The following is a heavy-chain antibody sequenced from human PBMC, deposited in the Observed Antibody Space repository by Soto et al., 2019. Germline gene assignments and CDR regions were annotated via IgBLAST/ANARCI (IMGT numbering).Heavy chain of an antibody. D-gene: IGHD3-22*01. CDR3: ARTAYYYDSSGYYPYYYYYYGMDV. J-gene: IGHJ6*02. CDR2: IIPIFGTA. CDR1: GGTFSSYA. V-gene: IGHV1-69*13. Sequence: GASVKVSCKASGGTFSSYAISWVRQAPGQGLEWMGGIIPIFGTANYAQKFQGRVTITADESTSTAYMELSSLRSEDTAVYYCARTAYYYDSSGYYPYYYYYYGMDVWGQGTTVTVSS.